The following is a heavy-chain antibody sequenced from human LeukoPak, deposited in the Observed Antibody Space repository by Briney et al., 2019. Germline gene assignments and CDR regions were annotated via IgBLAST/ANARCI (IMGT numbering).Heavy chain of an antibody. Sequence: GGSLRLSCAVSGFTFSNYWMGWVRQAPGKGLEWVANIKRDGSEEYYVDSVKGRFTISRDNAKNSLFLQMDSLRAEDTAVYYCARIEGTSRSLTYYFYYMDVWGKGTTVTVSS. V-gene: IGHV3-7*01. CDR2: IKRDGSEE. J-gene: IGHJ6*03. D-gene: IGHD5-12*01. CDR3: ARIEGTSRSLTYYFYYMDV. CDR1: GFTFSNYW.